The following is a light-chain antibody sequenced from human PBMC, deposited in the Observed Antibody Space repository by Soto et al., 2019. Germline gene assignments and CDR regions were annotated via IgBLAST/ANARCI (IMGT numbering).Light chain of an antibody. CDR2: EVS. V-gene: IGLV2-23*02. J-gene: IGLJ3*02. CDR1: SSDVGSYNL. Sequence: QSVLTQPASVSGCPGQSITISCTGTSSDVGSYNLVSWYQQHPGKAPKLMIYEVSKRPSGVSNRFSGSKSGNTASLTISGLQAEDEADYYCCSYAGSSTHNWVFGGGTKLTVL. CDR3: CSYAGSSTHNWV.